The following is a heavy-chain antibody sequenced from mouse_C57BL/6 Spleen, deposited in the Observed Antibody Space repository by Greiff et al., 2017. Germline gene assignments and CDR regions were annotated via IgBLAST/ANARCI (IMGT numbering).Heavy chain of an antibody. V-gene: IGHV1-64*01. CDR2: IHPNSGST. J-gene: IGHJ3*01. Sequence: QVQLQQPGAELVKPGASVKLSCKASGYTFTSYWMHWVKQRPGQGLEWIGMIHPNSGSTNYNEKFKSKATLTVDKSSSTAYMQLSSLTSEDSAVYYCARNYCSSDDWFAYWGQGTLVTVAA. D-gene: IGHD1-1*01. CDR1: GYTFTSYW. CDR3: ARNYCSSDDWFAY.